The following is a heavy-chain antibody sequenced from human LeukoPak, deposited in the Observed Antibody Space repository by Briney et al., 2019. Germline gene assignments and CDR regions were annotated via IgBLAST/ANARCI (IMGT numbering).Heavy chain of an antibody. Sequence: GGSLRLSCAASGFNFSVSSMHWVRQAAGKGLEWVAVMSFDGTTKLYAHSLKGRFTISRDNSKNTVYLQMRSLRPEDTAVYFCARQAIRGVNSWFDPWGQGTLVTVSS. J-gene: IGHJ5*02. V-gene: IGHV3-30*04. CDR2: MSFDGTTK. CDR3: ARQAIRGVNSWFDP. CDR1: GFNFSVSS. D-gene: IGHD3-10*01.